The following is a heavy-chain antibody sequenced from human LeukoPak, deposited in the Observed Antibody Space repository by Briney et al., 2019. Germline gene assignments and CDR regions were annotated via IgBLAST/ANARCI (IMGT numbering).Heavy chain of an antibody. J-gene: IGHJ4*02. CDR2: IIPIFGTA. CDR1: GGTFSSYA. V-gene: IGHV1-69*06. CDR3: ARGIRQGATLDY. Sequence: GASVKVSCKASGGTFSSYAISWVRQAPGQGLEWMGGIIPIFGTANYAQKFQGRVTITADKSTSTAYMELSSLRSEDTAVYYCARGIRQGATLDYWGQGTLVTVSS. D-gene: IGHD1-26*01.